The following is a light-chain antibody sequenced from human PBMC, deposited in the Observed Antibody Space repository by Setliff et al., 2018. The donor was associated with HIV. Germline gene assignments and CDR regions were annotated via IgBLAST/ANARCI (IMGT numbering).Light chain of an antibody. CDR1: SSDVGIYDY. CDR3: SSYRSSSTLEFV. CDR2: EVT. V-gene: IGLV2-14*01. Sequence: ALTQPASVSGSPGQSITISCTGTSSDVGIYDYVSWYQQHPGKAPKLMIYEVTNRPSGVSNRFSGFKSGNTASLTISGLQAEDEADYYCSSYRSSSTLEFVFGIGTKVTVL. J-gene: IGLJ1*01.